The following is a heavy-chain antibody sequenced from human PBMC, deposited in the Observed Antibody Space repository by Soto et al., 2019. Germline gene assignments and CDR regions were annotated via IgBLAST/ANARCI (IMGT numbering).Heavy chain of an antibody. CDR2: TNPNSGHT. Sequence: QVQLVQSGAEVKKPGASVKVSCKASGYTFTTYNINWVRQATGQGLEWMGWTNPNSGHTGYAQKFQGRVTMTRDTSISTAYMELSRLTSEDTAVYYCPRGHNWFDPWGQGTLVTVSS. CDR1: GYTFTTYN. V-gene: IGHV1-8*01. J-gene: IGHJ5*02. CDR3: PRGHNWFDP.